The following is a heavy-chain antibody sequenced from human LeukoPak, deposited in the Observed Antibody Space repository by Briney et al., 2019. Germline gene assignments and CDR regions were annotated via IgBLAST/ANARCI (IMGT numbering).Heavy chain of an antibody. CDR3: ARENTSKYDRGVVVNLDY. CDR2: IYHSGSI. CDR1: GYSISNGYF. V-gene: IGHV4-38-2*02. J-gene: IGHJ4*02. D-gene: IGHD3-22*01. Sequence: PSETLSLTCTVSGYSISNGYFWGWIRQPPGKGLECIGTIYHSGSIYYNPSLKGRVTISVDTSKNQFSLKLSSVTAADTAVYYCARENTSKYDRGVVVNLDYWGQGTLVTVSS.